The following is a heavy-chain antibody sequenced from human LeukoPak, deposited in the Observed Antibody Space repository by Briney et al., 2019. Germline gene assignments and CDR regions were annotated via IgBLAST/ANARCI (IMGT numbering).Heavy chain of an antibody. CDR1: GFTFSSYA. V-gene: IGHV3-23*01. J-gene: IGHJ3*02. D-gene: IGHD4-23*01. Sequence: GGSLRLSCAASGFTFSSYAMSWVRQAPGKGLEWVSAISGSGGSTYYADSVKGRFTISRDNSKNTLYLQMNSLRAEDTAVYYCAKDLEDPDYGGQGGAFDIWGQGTMVTVSS. CDR3: AKDLEDPDYGGQGGAFDI. CDR2: ISGSGGST.